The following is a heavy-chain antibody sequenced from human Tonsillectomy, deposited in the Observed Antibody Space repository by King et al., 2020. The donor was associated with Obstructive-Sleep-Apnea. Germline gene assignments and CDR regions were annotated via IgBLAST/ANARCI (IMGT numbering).Heavy chain of an antibody. V-gene: IGHV3-23*04. Sequence: DVQLVESGGGLVQPGGSLRLSCVASGFTFSSYAMSWVRQAPGKGLEWVSASGSGGITYYTDSVKGRFRISRDNSKNTVYLQMNRLGAEDTALYYCAKEGAAPGKSAMGYWGQGTLVTVSS. CDR2: SGSGGIT. CDR3: AKEGAAPGKSAMGY. CDR1: GFTFSSYA. J-gene: IGHJ4*02. D-gene: IGHD6-13*01.